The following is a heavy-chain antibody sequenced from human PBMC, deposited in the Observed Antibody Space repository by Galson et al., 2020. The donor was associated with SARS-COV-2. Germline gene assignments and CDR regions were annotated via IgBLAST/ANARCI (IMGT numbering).Heavy chain of an antibody. D-gene: IGHD6-13*01. V-gene: IGHV4-34*01. CDR1: GGSFSDYY. Sequence: SETLSLTCAVYGGSFSDYYWTWIRQPPGKGLEWIGEINHSGTTNYNPSLKSRVTISVATSKNQFSLRLTSVTAADTAVYYCARGKKYSSSFMGTYNWFDPWGQGTLVTVSS. CDR2: INHSGTT. J-gene: IGHJ5*02. CDR3: ARGKKYSSSFMGTYNWFDP.